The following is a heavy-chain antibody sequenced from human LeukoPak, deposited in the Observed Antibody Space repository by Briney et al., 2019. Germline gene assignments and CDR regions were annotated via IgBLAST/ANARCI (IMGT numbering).Heavy chain of an antibody. CDR2: ISYDGSIK. J-gene: IGHJ4*02. CDR3: ARDRSRNYSCDY. CDR1: GFTFSSHA. V-gene: IGHV3-30-3*01. Sequence: PGRSLRLSCAASGFTFSSHAMHWVRQAPGKGLEWVAFISYDGSIKYHADSVKGRFTISRDNSKNTLYLQMSSLRTEDTAVYYCARDRSRNYSCDYWGQGTLVSVSS. D-gene: IGHD2-2*01.